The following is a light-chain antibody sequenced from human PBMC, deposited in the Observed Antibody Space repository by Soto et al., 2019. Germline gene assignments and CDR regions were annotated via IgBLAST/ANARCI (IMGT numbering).Light chain of an antibody. J-gene: IGKJ1*01. CDR1: QSISTN. V-gene: IGKV3-15*01. CDR2: GAS. CDR3: QQYNSYPT. Sequence: EIVMTQSPGTLSVSPGERATLSCRASQSISTNVGWYQQRPGQAPRLLIYGASTRATGIPARFSGSGSGTEFTLTISRLESEDSAVYYCQQYNSYPTFGQGTKVEIK.